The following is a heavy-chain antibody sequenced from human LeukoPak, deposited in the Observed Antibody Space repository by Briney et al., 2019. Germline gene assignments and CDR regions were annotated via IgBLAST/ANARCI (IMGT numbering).Heavy chain of an antibody. Sequence: SETLSLTCTVSGGSITSYYWSWIRQPPGKGLEWIGDICYSGRTNYNPSLKSRVTISVDTSKNLFSLTLRSVTAADTAVYYCARHRFGELDYWGQGTLVTVSS. CDR1: GGSITSYY. CDR2: ICYSGRT. CDR3: ARHRFGELDY. V-gene: IGHV4-59*01. J-gene: IGHJ4*02. D-gene: IGHD3-10*01.